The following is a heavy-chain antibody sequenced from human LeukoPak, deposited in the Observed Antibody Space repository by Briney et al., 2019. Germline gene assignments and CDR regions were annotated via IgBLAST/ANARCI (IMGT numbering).Heavy chain of an antibody. D-gene: IGHD3-22*01. V-gene: IGHV3-30*04. CDR1: GFTFSTYA. CDR3: ARSVHFGYHDY. CDR2: ISYDGSDK. J-gene: IGHJ4*02. Sequence: GGSLRLSCAASGFTFSTYAIHWVRQAPGKGLEWVAVISYDGSDKWYADSVKGRFTISRDNSKNTVHLQINSLRAEDTAVLYCARSVHFGYHDYWGQGTLVTVSS.